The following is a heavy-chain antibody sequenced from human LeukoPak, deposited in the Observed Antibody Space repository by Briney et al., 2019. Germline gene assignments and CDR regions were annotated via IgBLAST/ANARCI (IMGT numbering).Heavy chain of an antibody. J-gene: IGHJ6*02. CDR3: ATLLNRYSGSYHYYYYGMDV. Sequence: ASVKVSCKVSGYTLTELSMHWVRHAPVKGLEWMGGFDPEDGETIYAQKFQGRVTMTEDTSTDTAYMELSSLRSEDTAVYYCATLLNRYSGSYHYYYYGMDVWGQGTTVTVSS. V-gene: IGHV1-24*01. CDR1: GYTLTELS. CDR2: FDPEDGET. D-gene: IGHD1-26*01.